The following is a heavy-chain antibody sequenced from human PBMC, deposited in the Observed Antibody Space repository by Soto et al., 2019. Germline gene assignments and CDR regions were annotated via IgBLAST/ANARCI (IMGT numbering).Heavy chain of an antibody. V-gene: IGHV3-11*01. Sequence: PGGSLRLSCAASGFTFSDYYMTWIRQAPGKGLEWVSYISSSGTGIYYADSVKGRFTISRDNGKNSLYLQMSSLRVEDTAVYYCARAYSDAFDIWGQGTMVTV. D-gene: IGHD2-15*01. CDR2: ISSSGTGI. J-gene: IGHJ3*02. CDR3: ARAYSDAFDI. CDR1: GFTFSDYY.